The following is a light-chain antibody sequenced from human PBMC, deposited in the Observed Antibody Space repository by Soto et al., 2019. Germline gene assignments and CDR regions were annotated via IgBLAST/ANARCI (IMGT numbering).Light chain of an antibody. J-gene: IGKJ2*01. Sequence: EIVLTRSPGTLSLSPGERATLSCRASQSVSSKYLAWYQQKPVQAPRVLIYGTSIRASGVPVRFSGSGSGTEFTLTISSLQSEDFAVCYCQHYNNWPYTLGQGTKVDIK. V-gene: IGKV3D-15*01. CDR2: GTS. CDR1: QSVSSKY. CDR3: QHYNNWPYT.